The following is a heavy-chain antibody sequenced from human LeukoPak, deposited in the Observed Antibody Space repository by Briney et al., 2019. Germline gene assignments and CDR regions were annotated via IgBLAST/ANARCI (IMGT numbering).Heavy chain of an antibody. Sequence: SVKVSCKASGGTFSSYAISWVRQAPGQGLEWMGGIIPIFGTANYAQKFQGRVTITADESTSTAYMELSSLRSEDTAVYYCASCGTSCYHQGYYYYYMDVWGKGTTVTVSS. CDR1: GGTFSSYA. D-gene: IGHD2-2*01. CDR2: IIPIFGTA. J-gene: IGHJ6*03. CDR3: ASCGTSCYHQGYYYYYMDV. V-gene: IGHV1-69*13.